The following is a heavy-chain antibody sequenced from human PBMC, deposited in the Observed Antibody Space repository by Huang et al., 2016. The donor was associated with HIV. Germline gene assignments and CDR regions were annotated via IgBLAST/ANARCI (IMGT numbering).Heavy chain of an antibody. Sequence: QVRLEQWGAGLLTPSETLSLTFAVSGGPFSGYQWTWLRQSPGTGLEWIGAINLIGSATDNPARKTRVSITGDMSKNQFSLKMTSQTVADTSVYFGARGLRFCRGGDCFPTHFQHWSQG. J-gene: IGHJ1*01. CDR3: ARGLRFCRGGDCFPTHFQH. CDR2: INLIGSA. V-gene: IGHV4-34*02. D-gene: IGHD2-21*02. CDR1: GGPFSGYQ.